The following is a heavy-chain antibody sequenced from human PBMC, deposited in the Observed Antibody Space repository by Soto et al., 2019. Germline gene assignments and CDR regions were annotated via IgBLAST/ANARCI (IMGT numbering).Heavy chain of an antibody. Sequence: QVHLVQSGGEVKKPGASVKVFCKTSGYTFSSYGVNWVRQAPGRGLEWIGWISPYNDYTYYAQKFQGRVSMTTDTSTKTAYMELRSLRSDDTAVYYCGRGGYYDSSGRRNYHYYGMDVWGQGTTVIVSS. CDR1: GYTFSSYG. D-gene: IGHD3-22*01. J-gene: IGHJ6*01. CDR3: GRGGYYDSSGRRNYHYYGMDV. V-gene: IGHV1-18*01. CDR2: ISPYNDYT.